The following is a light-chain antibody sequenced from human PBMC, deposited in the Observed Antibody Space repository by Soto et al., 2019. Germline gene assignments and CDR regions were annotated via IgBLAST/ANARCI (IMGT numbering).Light chain of an antibody. CDR2: SNN. J-gene: IGLJ1*01. CDR3: AAWDDSLYGRV. CDR1: RSNIGSNP. V-gene: IGLV1-44*01. Sequence: QSVLTQPPSASGTPGQRVTISCSGSRSNIGSNPVNWYQQLPGTAPKLLIDSNNQRPSGVPDRFSGSRSGTSASLAISGLQCEDEADYYCAAWDDSLYGRVFGAGTKLTVL.